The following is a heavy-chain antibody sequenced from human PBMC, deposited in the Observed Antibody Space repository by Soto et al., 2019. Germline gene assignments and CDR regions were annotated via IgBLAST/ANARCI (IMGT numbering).Heavy chain of an antibody. Sequence: EVQLVETGGGLVQPGGSLRLSCAASGFTVSSNYMSWFRQAPGKGLEWVSVIYSGGTTYYADSVKGRFTISRDNSKNTLYLQMNSLRAEDTAVYYCARNGDSSDYRGWFDPWGQGPLVTVSS. CDR2: IYSGGTT. CDR1: GFTVSSNY. J-gene: IGHJ5*02. D-gene: IGHD3-22*01. CDR3: ARNGDSSDYRGWFDP. V-gene: IGHV3-66*01.